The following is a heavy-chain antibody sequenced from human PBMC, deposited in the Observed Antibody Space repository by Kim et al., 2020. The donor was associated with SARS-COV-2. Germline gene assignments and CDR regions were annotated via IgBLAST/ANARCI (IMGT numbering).Heavy chain of an antibody. CDR3: ASDVAAQDGS. Sequence: TYYAHSVKRRFTISIDNTKNTLYLQMDSPGVEDTAVYYCASDVAAQDGSWDQGTLVTVST. J-gene: IGHJ1*01. D-gene: IGHD1-26*01. CDR2: T. V-gene: IGHV3-74*01.